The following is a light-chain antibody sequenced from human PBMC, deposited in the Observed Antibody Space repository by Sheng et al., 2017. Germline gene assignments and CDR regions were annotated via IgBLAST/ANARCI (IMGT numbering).Light chain of an antibody. J-gene: IGKJ1*01. Sequence: EIVMTQSPATLSVSPGERATLSCRASQSVSSNLAWYQQKPGQAPRLLIYGASTRATGIPVRFSGSGSGTEFTLTISSLQSEDFAVYYCQQYNDWPRTFGQGTKVE. CDR1: QSVSSN. V-gene: IGKV3-15*01. CDR2: GAS. CDR3: QQYNDWPRT.